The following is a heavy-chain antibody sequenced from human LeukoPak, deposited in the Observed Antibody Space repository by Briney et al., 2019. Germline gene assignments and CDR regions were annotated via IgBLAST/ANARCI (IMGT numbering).Heavy chain of an antibody. Sequence: GRSLRLSCAASGFTFSSYAMHWVRQAPGKGLEWVAVIWYDGSNKYYADSVKGRFTISRDNSKNTLYLQMNSLRAEDTAVYYCAREGYAMDYFDYWGQGTLVTVSS. CDR3: AREGYAMDYFDY. CDR2: IWYDGSNK. J-gene: IGHJ4*02. D-gene: IGHD2-8*01. CDR1: GFTFSSYA. V-gene: IGHV3-33*08.